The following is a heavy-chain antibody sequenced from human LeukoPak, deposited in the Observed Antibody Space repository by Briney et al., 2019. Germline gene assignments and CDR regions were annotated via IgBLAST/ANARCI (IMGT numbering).Heavy chain of an antibody. CDR2: IYYSGST. CDR1: GGSISSGGYY. D-gene: IGHD2-2*01. Sequence: SETLSLTCTVSGGSISSGGYYWSWIRQHPGKGLEWIGYIYYSGSTSYNPSLKSRVTISVYTSKNQFSLKLSSVTAADTAVYYCARVVPAGNWFDPWGQGTLVTVSS. V-gene: IGHV4-31*03. J-gene: IGHJ5*02. CDR3: ARVVPAGNWFDP.